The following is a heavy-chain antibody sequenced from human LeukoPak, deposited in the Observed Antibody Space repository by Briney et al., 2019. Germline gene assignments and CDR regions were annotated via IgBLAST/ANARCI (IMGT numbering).Heavy chain of an antibody. Sequence: SETLSLTCTVPGGSISSSSYYWGWIRQPPGKGLEWIGSIYYSGSTYYNPSLKSRVTISVDTSKNQFSLKLSSVTAADTAVYYCARDFRIVVVPAATAGFDPWGQGTLVTVSS. CDR2: IYYSGST. J-gene: IGHJ5*02. CDR3: ARDFRIVVVPAATAGFDP. CDR1: GGSISSSSYY. D-gene: IGHD2-2*01. V-gene: IGHV4-39*07.